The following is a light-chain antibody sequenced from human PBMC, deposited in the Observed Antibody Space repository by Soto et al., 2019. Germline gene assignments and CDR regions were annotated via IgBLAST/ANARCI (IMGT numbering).Light chain of an antibody. J-gene: IGKJ2*01. Sequence: EKVMTQSPVTLSMSPGERATLSCRASQSISTNLAWYHQKPGQAPRLLIYRASTRAAGVPARFSGSGSGTEFTLTISSLQPEDFTIYYCQQYDARPYTFGQGTKLEI. CDR2: RAS. CDR1: QSISTN. CDR3: QQYDARPYT. V-gene: IGKV3-15*01.